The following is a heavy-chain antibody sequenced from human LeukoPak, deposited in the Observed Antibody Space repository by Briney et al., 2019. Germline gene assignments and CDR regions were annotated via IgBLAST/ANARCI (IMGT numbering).Heavy chain of an antibody. CDR2: IRYDGSNK. J-gene: IGHJ4*02. V-gene: IGHV3-30*02. CDR1: GFTFSSYG. CDR3: AKDGDYYGSGSYFDY. Sequence: PGGSLRLSCAASGFTFSSYGMHWVRQAPGKGLEWVAFIRYDGSNKYSADSVKGRFSISRDNSKNTLYLQMNSLRAEDTAVYYCAKDGDYYGSGSYFDYWGQGTLVTVSS. D-gene: IGHD3-10*01.